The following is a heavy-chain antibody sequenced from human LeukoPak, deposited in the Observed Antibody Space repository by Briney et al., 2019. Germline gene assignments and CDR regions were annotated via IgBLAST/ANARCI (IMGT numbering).Heavy chain of an antibody. V-gene: IGHV3-74*01. Sequence: PGGSLRLSCAASGFTFSSYWMHWVRQAPGKGLVWVSRINNDGSSTTYADSVKGRFTISRDNAKNTLYLQMNSLRAEDTAVYYCARVDSVIEAAGTIDYWGQGTLVTVSS. CDR3: ARVDSVIEAAGTIDY. D-gene: IGHD6-13*01. CDR1: GFTFSSYW. CDR2: INNDGSST. J-gene: IGHJ4*02.